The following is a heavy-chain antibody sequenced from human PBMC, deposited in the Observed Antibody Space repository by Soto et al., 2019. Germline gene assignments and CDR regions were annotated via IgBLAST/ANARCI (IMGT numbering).Heavy chain of an antibody. CDR3: ARETWGGVDY. D-gene: IGHD3-16*01. J-gene: IGHJ4*02. V-gene: IGHV4-59*01. CDR2: IYYSGST. CDR1: GGSISSYY. Sequence: SETLSLTCTVSGGSISSYYWSWIRQPPGKGLEWIGYIYYSGSTNYNPSLKSRVTISVDTSKNQFSLKLSSVTAADTAVYYCARETWGGVDYWGQGTLVTVSS.